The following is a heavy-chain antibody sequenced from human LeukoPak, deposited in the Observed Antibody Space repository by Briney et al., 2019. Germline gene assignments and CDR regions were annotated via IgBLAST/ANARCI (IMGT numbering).Heavy chain of an antibody. CDR2: IRNDGSNK. V-gene: IGHV3-30*02. J-gene: IGHJ4*02. CDR1: GFTFSSYG. CDR3: ARAIAGTTEY. D-gene: IGHD1-20*01. Sequence: GGSLRLSCAASGFTFSSYGMHWVRQAPGKGLEWVAFIRNDGSNKYYADSVKGRFTISKDNSKNTLYLQMNSLRPEDTAVYYCARAIAGTTEYWGQGTLVTVSS.